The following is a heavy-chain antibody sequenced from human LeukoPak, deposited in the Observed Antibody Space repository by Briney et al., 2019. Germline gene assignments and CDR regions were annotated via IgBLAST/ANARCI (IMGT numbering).Heavy chain of an antibody. V-gene: IGHV1-24*01. CDR3: ATDAGVCSSTSCYFDY. D-gene: IGHD2-2*01. J-gene: IGHJ4*02. CDR1: GYTLTELS. Sequence: ASVKVSCKVSGYTLTELSMHWVRQVPGKGLEWMGGFDPEDGETIYAQKFQGRVTMTEDTSTDTAYMELSSLRSEDTAVYYCATDAGVCSSTSCYFDYWGQGTLVTVSS. CDR2: FDPEDGET.